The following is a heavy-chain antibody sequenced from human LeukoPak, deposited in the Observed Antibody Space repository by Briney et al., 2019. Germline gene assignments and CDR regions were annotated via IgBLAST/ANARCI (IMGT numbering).Heavy chain of an antibody. CDR1: SVSSCSGDCE. Sequence: PSETLSRTCTVSSVSSCSGDCEWRWLRQPPGKGLEWIAYIYYSGSTYYNPSLKSRVTISVDTSKNQFSLKLSSVTAADTAVYYCAGYSYVDLTIDYWGQGTLVTVSS. D-gene: IGHD5-18*01. J-gene: IGHJ4*02. V-gene: IGHV4-30-4*01. CDR2: IYYSGST. CDR3: AGYSYVDLTIDY.